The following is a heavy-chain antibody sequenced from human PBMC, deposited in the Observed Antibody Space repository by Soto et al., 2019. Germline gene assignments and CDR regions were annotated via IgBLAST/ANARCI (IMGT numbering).Heavy chain of an antibody. CDR3: AKDGGIAGAVEYFQH. J-gene: IGHJ1*01. V-gene: IGHV3-23*01. Sequence: EVQLLESGGGLVQPGGSLRLSCAASGFTFSTYAMSWVRQAPGKGLEWVSGISGSGNSTYYADSVKGRFTISRDNSKNTLHLQMNSLKAEDTAVHYCAKDGGIAGAVEYFQHWGQGTLVTVSS. D-gene: IGHD6-13*01. CDR2: ISGSGNST. CDR1: GFTFSTYA.